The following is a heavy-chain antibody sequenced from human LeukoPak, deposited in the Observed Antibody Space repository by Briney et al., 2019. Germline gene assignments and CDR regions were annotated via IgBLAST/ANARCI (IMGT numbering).Heavy chain of an antibody. V-gene: IGHV3-30*18. CDR2: ISYDGSNK. Sequence: GGSLRLSCAASGFTFSSYGMHWVRQAPGKGLEWVAVISYDGSNKYYADSVKGRFTISRDNSKNTLYLQMNSLRAEDTAVYYCAKDEYSSGWTFDYWGQGTLVTVSS. J-gene: IGHJ4*02. CDR3: AKDEYSSGWTFDY. D-gene: IGHD6-19*01. CDR1: GFTFSSYG.